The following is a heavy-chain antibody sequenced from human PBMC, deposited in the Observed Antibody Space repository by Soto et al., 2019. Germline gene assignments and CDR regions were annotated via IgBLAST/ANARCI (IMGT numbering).Heavy chain of an antibody. CDR2: VSYDGSNK. Sequence: QVQLVESGGGVVQPGRSLRLSCAASGFTFSSYGVHWVRQAPGKGLEWVASVSYDGSNKHYADSVKGRFTISRDNSXNXXDLQMNSLRAEDTAVYYCAKDTYYYDSSGYYTYDHWGQGTQVTVSS. J-gene: IGHJ4*02. V-gene: IGHV3-30*18. D-gene: IGHD3-22*01. CDR3: AKDTYYYDSSGYYTYDH. CDR1: GFTFSSYG.